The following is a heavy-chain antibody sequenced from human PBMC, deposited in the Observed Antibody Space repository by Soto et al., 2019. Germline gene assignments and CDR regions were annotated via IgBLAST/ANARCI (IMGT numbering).Heavy chain of an antibody. V-gene: IGHV4-59*08. D-gene: IGHD6-6*01. CDR2: IYYSGST. Sequence: SETLSLTCTVSGGSISSSYYWSWIRQPPGKGLEWIGYIYYSGSTNYNPSLKSRVTISVDTSKNQFSLKLSSVTAADTAVYYCARAGIAARMYWFDPWGQGTLVTVSS. CDR3: ARAGIAARMYWFDP. CDR1: GGSISSSYY. J-gene: IGHJ5*02.